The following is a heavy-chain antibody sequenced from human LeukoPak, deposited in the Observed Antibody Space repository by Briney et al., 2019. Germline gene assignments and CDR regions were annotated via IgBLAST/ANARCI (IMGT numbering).Heavy chain of an antibody. J-gene: IGHJ5*02. CDR2: IYYSGST. CDR3: ARHGVATWFDP. CDR1: GGSISSYY. V-gene: IGHV4-59*08. Sequence: SETLSLTCTVSGGSISSYYWSWIRQPPGKGLEWIGYIYYSGSTNYNPSLKSRVTISVDTSKNQFSVKLRSVTAADTAVYYCARHGVATWFDPWGQGTLVTVSS. D-gene: IGHD2-15*01.